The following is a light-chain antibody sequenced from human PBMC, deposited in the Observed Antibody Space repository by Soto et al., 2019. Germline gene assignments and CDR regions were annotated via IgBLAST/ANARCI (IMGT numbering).Light chain of an antibody. J-gene: IGLJ3*02. V-gene: IGLV2-14*01. CDR2: EVS. Sequence: QSVLTQPASVSGSPGQSITISCTGTRSDVGGYNYVSWYQQHPGKAPKLMIYEVSNRPSGVSNRFSGSKSGNTASLTISGLQAEDEADYYCSSYTSSSTLAWVFGGGTQLTVL. CDR1: RSDVGGYNY. CDR3: SSYTSSSTLAWV.